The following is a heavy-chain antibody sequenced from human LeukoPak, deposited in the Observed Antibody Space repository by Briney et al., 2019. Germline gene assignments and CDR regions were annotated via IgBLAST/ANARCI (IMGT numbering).Heavy chain of an antibody. D-gene: IGHD3-22*01. CDR2: IWHDGSRK. Sequence: GGSLRLSCAASGFTLSNYGMHWFRQAPGKGLEWVAAIWHDGSRKYYAESVKGRFTISRDNARNTVYVQMDSLRAEDTAVYYCARDEGDSSGYYPGLWGQGTLVTVSS. V-gene: IGHV3-33*01. CDR3: ARDEGDSSGYYPGL. CDR1: GFTLSNYG. J-gene: IGHJ1*01.